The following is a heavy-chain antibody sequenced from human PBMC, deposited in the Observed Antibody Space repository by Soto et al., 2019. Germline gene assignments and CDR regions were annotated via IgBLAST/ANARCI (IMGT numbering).Heavy chain of an antibody. Sequence: ASVKVSCKASGYTFTSYAMHWVRQAPGQRLEWMGWINAGNGNTKYSQKFQGHVTILIDKSISTAYLQWSSLKASDTAMYFCARPSGWSAFDYWGQGTLVTVSS. D-gene: IGHD6-19*01. J-gene: IGHJ4*02. CDR2: INAGNGNT. V-gene: IGHV1-3*01. CDR3: ARPSGWSAFDY. CDR1: GYTFTSYA.